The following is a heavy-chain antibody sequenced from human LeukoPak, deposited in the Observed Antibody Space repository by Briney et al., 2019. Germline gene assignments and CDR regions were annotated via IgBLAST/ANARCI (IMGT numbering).Heavy chain of an antibody. CDR2: MNPNSGNT. Sequence: GASVKVSCKASGYTFTSYDINWVRQATGQGLEWMGWMNPNSGNTGYAQKFQGRVTMTRNTSISTAYMELSSLRSEDTAVYYCARSGLPHSSSSELRGYDPWGQGTLVTVSS. J-gene: IGHJ5*02. CDR1: GYTFTSYD. D-gene: IGHD6-6*01. V-gene: IGHV1-8*01. CDR3: ARSGLPHSSSSELRGYDP.